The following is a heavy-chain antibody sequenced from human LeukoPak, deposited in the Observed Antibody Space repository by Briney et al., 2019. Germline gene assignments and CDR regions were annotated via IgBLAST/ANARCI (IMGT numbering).Heavy chain of an antibody. J-gene: IGHJ4*02. CDR2: INPNSGGT. CDR3: ARGRGYSYGYEYYFDY. CDR1: GYTFTGYY. D-gene: IGHD5-18*01. V-gene: IGHV1-2*02. Sequence: ASVKVSCKASGYTFTGYYMHWVRQAPGQGLEWMGWINPNSGGTNYAQKFQGRVTMTRDTSISTAYMELSRLRSDVTAVYYCARGRGYSYGYEYYFDYWGQGTLVTVPS.